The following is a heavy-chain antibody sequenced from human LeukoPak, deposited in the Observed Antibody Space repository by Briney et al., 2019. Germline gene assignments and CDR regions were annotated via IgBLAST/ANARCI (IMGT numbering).Heavy chain of an antibody. Sequence: GVLRLSCAASGFTFSSYSMNWVRQAPGKGLEWVSSISSSSSYIYYADSVKGRFTISRDNAKNSLYLQMNSVRAEDTAVYYCAKGNLFDYWGQGTLVTVSS. J-gene: IGHJ4*02. D-gene: IGHD1-14*01. CDR3: AKGNLFDY. CDR2: ISSSSSYI. V-gene: IGHV3-21*01. CDR1: GFTFSSYS.